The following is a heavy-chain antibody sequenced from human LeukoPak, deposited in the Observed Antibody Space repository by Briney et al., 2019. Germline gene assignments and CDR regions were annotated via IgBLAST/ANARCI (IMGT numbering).Heavy chain of an antibody. J-gene: IGHJ4*02. CDR3: ARGPQGLVRHYFDY. CDR1: GLTFSSYE. CDR2: ISTIGTTI. V-gene: IGHV3-48*03. Sequence: GGSLRLSCAASGLTFSSYEMNWVRQAPGKGLEWVSYISTIGTTIYYADSVKGRFTISRDNAKKSLYLQMNSLSAEDRAVYYCARGPQGLVRHYFDYWGQGILVTVSS. D-gene: IGHD6-19*01.